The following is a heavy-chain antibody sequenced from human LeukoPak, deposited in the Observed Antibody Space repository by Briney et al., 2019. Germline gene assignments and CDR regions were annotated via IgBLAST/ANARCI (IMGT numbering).Heavy chain of an antibody. J-gene: IGHJ4*02. Sequence: QSGGSLRLSCAASGFTFSSYSMSWVRQAPGKGLEWVGFIRSKAYGGTTEYAASVKGRFTISRDDSKSIAYLQMNSLKTEDTAVYYCTRSNILTGYYLSYYFDYWGQGTLVTVSS. CDR2: IRSKAYGGTT. D-gene: IGHD3-9*01. V-gene: IGHV3-49*04. CDR1: GFTFSSYS. CDR3: TRSNILTGYYLSYYFDY.